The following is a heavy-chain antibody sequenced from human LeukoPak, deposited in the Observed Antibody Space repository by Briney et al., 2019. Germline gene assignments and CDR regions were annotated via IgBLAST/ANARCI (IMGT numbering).Heavy chain of an antibody. Sequence: GGSLRLSCAASGFTFGSNAMSWVRQAPGKGLEWVSTISGSGGSTYYADSVKGHFTISRDNSKNTLYLQMNSLRAEDTAVYYCAKRPLTTVTSGDYWGQGTLVTVSS. CDR1: GFTFGSNA. J-gene: IGHJ4*02. V-gene: IGHV3-23*01. CDR3: AKRPLTTVTSGDY. CDR2: ISGSGGST. D-gene: IGHD4-17*01.